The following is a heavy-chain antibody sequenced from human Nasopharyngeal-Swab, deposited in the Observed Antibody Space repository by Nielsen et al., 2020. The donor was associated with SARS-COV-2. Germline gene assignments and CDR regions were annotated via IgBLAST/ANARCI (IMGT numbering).Heavy chain of an antibody. V-gene: IGHV3-30-3*01. D-gene: IGHD6-6*01. CDR3: ATATPIDVAARPGRPYY. Sequence: GGSLRLSCAASGLRFDVYSFHWVRQAPGKGLDWVAFLSYDGITEDYADSVKGRFTISRDNSKRILYLQMNSLRAEDAAVYYCATATPIDVAARPGRPYYWGQGTLVTVSS. CDR2: LSYDGITE. J-gene: IGHJ4*02. CDR1: GLRFDVYS.